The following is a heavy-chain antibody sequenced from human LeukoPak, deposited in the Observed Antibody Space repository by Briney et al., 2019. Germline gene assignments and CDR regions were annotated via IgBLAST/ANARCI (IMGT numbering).Heavy chain of an antibody. CDR2: IYYSGST. CDR1: GGSISCGDYY. D-gene: IGHD5-18*01. J-gene: IGHJ4*02. V-gene: IGHV4-30-4*01. Sequence: PSETLSLTCTVSGGSISCGDYYWSWIRQPPGKGLEWIGYIYYSGSTYYNPSLKSRVTISVDTSKNQFSLKLSSVTAADTAVYYCAREVRGYSYGYFDYWGQGTLVTVSS. CDR3: AREVRGYSYGYFDY.